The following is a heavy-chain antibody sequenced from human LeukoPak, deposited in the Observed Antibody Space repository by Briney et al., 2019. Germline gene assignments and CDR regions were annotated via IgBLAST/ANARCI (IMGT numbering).Heavy chain of an antibody. V-gene: IGHV3-21*01. D-gene: IGHD3-3*01. CDR2: ISSSSSYI. J-gene: IGHJ4*02. Sequence: PGGSLRLSCAASGFTFSSYSMNWFRQAPGKGLEWVSSISSSSSYIYYADSVKGRFTISRDNAKNSLYLQMNSLRAEDTAVYYCARGAPLRFLEWLYFDYWGQGTLVTVSS. CDR1: GFTFSSYS. CDR3: ARGAPLRFLEWLYFDY.